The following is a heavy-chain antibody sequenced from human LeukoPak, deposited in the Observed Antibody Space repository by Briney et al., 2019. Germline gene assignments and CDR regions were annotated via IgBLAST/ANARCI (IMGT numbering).Heavy chain of an antibody. Sequence: GGSLRLSCAASDFSFITYAMSWVRQAPGKGLEWVSTISGVGDATYYADSVKGRFTISRDNSKNTLDLQMNSLRAEDTAVYYCARDSLMLRGPLVIYYFDFWGQGTLVTVSS. V-gene: IGHV3-23*01. D-gene: IGHD3-10*01. CDR2: ISGVGDAT. CDR1: DFSFITYA. CDR3: ARDSLMLRGPLVIYYFDF. J-gene: IGHJ4*02.